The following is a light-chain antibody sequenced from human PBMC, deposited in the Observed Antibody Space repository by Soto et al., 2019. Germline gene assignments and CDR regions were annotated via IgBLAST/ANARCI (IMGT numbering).Light chain of an antibody. Sequence: AIRMTQSPSSFSSSTGNRVTITWRASQGISSYLAWYQQKPVKAPKLLIYAASTLQSGVPSRFSGSGSGTAFPLTISCLQSDDLATYYCPQYYSYPRSFGHWTTVEI. CDR2: AAS. CDR3: PQYYSYPRS. CDR1: QGISSY. J-gene: IGKJ1*01. V-gene: IGKV1-8*01.